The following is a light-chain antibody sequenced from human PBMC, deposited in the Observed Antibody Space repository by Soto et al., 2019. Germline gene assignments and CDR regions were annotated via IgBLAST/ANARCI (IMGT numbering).Light chain of an antibody. CDR3: QNFGDSPFT. CDR2: GAS. CDR1: ETISSRY. Sequence: EIVLMQSPDTLSLSPGERATLSCRASETISSRYIAWYQQKPGQAPRLLIFGASTRATGIPDRFSGSWSGTDFTLTISRLEPEDFAVYYCQNFGDSPFTFGPGTKVDIK. V-gene: IGKV3-20*01. J-gene: IGKJ3*01.